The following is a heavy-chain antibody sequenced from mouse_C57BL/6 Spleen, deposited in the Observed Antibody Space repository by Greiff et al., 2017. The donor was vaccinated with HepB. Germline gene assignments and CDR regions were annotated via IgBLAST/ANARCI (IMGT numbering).Heavy chain of an antibody. J-gene: IGHJ1*03. V-gene: IGHV1-82*01. CDR3: ARSLGYCDV. CDR2: IYPGDGDT. Sequence: VQLQQSGPELVKPGASVKISCKASGYAFSSSWMNWVKQRPGKGLEWIGRIYPGDGDTNYNGKFKGKATLTADKSSSTAYMQLSSLTSEDSAVYFCARSLGYCDVWGTGTTVTVSS. CDR1: GYAFSSSW.